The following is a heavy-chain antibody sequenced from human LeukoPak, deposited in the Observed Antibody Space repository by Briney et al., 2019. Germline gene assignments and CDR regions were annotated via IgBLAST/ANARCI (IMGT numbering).Heavy chain of an antibody. CDR2: IYSGGST. CDR3: ARGRTYYYGSGSYFDY. D-gene: IGHD3-10*01. CDR1: GFTVSSNC. Sequence: PGGSLRLSCAASGFTVSSNCMSWVRQAPGKGLEWVSVIYSGGSTYYADSVKGRFTISRHNSKNTLYLQMNSLRAEDTAVYYCARGRTYYYGSGSYFDYWGQGTLVTVSS. V-gene: IGHV3-53*04. J-gene: IGHJ4*02.